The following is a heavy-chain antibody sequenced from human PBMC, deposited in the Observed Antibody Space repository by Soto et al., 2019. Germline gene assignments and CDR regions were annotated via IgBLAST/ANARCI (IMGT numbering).Heavy chain of an antibody. CDR3: VRDGSSGWHFDS. CDR1: VYRFTSYW. CDR2: IYPGDFDT. D-gene: IGHD6-19*01. Sequence: GESLKISCKGSVYRFTSYWIAWVRQLPGKGLEFMGIIYPGDFDTRYSPSFQGQVTISVDNSISTAYLQWSSLRAEDTAVYYCVRDGSSGWHFDSWGQGTLVTVSS. J-gene: IGHJ4*02. V-gene: IGHV5-51*01.